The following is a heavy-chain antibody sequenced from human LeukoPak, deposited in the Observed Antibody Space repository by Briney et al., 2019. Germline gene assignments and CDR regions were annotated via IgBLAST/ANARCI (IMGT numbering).Heavy chain of an antibody. D-gene: IGHD1-26*01. V-gene: IGHV3-48*01. CDR2: ISDSSTTI. CDR3: AKDQWSFSYFDY. J-gene: IGHJ4*02. Sequence: GGSLRLSCAASGFTFSSYNMNWVRQAPGKGLEWVSYISDSSTTIYYADSVKGRFTISRDNSKNTLYLQMNSLRAEDTAVYYCAKDQWSFSYFDYWGQGTLVTVSS. CDR1: GFTFSSYN.